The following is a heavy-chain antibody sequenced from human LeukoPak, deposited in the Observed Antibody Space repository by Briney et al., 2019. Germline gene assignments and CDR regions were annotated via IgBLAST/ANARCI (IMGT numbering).Heavy chain of an antibody. V-gene: IGHV3-20*04. Sequence: GGSLRLSCTASGFAFDEHGMSWVRQAPGKGLEWVSGINWSGGSTGYADPLRGRFTISRDNAKNSLYLQMDSLRAEDTAVYYCARAPINSPFYFDYWGQGTLVTVSS. D-gene: IGHD2-21*01. CDR3: ARAPINSPFYFDY. J-gene: IGHJ4*02. CDR2: INWSGGST. CDR1: GFAFDEHG.